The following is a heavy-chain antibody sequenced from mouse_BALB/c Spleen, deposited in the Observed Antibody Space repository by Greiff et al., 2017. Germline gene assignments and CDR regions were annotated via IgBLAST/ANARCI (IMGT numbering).Heavy chain of an antibody. V-gene: IGHV1S29*02. CDR2: IYPYNGGT. CDR1: GYTFTDYN. J-gene: IGHJ3*01. D-gene: IGHD2-4*01. CDR3: ARSYEYDRVFAY. Sequence: EVQLQQSGPELVKPGASVKISCKASGYTFTDYNMHWVKQSHGKSLEWIGYIYPYNGGTGYNQKFKSKATLTVDNSSSTAYMELRSLTSEDSAVYYCARSYEYDRVFAYWGQGTLVTVSA.